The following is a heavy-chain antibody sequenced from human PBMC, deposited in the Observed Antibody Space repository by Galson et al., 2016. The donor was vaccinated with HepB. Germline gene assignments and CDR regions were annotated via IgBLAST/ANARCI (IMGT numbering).Heavy chain of an antibody. D-gene: IGHD4-11*01. CDR2: ISGVSGRT. J-gene: IGHJ4*01. CDR3: AKESPYSNVRHYYLEN. Sequence: SLRLSCAASGFTFSNYAMSWVRQAPGKGPEWVSAISGVSGRTYYAGSMKDRFIISRDDSRNMLFLQLNSLRAEDTAIYYCAKESPYSNVRHYYLENWGLGTLVTASS. CDR1: GFTFSNYA. V-gene: IGHV3-23*01.